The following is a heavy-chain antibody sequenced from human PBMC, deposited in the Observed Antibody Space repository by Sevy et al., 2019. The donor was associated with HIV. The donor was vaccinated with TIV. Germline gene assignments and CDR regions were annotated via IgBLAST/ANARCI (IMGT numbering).Heavy chain of an antibody. Sequence: ASVKVSCKASGYTFTSYDINWVRQATGQGLEWMGWMNPNSGNTGYAQKFQGRVTMTRNTSISTAYMELSILRSEDTAVYYCARALYSSSWYVNLYYYYYYGMDVWGQGTTVTVSS. CDR1: GYTFTSYD. CDR3: ARALYSSSWYVNLYYYYYYGMDV. J-gene: IGHJ6*02. D-gene: IGHD6-13*01. V-gene: IGHV1-8*01. CDR2: MNPNSGNT.